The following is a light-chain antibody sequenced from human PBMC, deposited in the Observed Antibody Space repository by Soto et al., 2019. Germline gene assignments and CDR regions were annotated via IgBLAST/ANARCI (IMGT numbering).Light chain of an antibody. J-gene: IGKJ5*01. CDR2: KAS. CDR1: QSISSW. CDR3: QQLSNYPIT. Sequence: DIQMTQSPSTLSASVGDRVTITCRASQSISSWLAWYQQRPGKAPKLLIYKASSLESGVPSRFSGSGSGTEFTLTISSLQPEDFATYYCQQLSNYPITFGQGTRLEIK. V-gene: IGKV1-5*03.